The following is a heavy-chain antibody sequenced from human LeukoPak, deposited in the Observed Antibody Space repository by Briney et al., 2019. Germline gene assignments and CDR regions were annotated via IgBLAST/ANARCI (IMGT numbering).Heavy chain of an antibody. CDR2: IYYSGST. J-gene: IGHJ5*02. D-gene: IGHD1-26*01. CDR1: GGSISSSSYY. CDR3: ARQSGSWNWFDP. Sequence: SETLSLTCTVSGGSISSSSYYWGWIRQPPGKGLEWIGSIYYSGSTYYNPSLKSRVTISVDTSKNQFSLKLSSVTAADTAVYYCARQSGSWNWFDPLGPGNPGHRLL. V-gene: IGHV4-39*01.